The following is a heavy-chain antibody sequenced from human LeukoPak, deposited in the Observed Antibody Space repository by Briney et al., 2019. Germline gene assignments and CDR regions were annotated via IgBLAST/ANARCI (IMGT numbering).Heavy chain of an antibody. J-gene: IGHJ6*03. Sequence: GSLRLSCAASGFTFSRNVMHWVRQAPGKGLEWVALISYDGNNKFYADSVKGRFTISRGNSRNTLYLQMNSLRGEDAAVYSCARGGIPTGPYYYFYYMDVWGKGTAVTVSS. CDR1: GFTFSRNV. D-gene: IGHD3-10*01. CDR3: ARGGIPTGPYYYFYYMDV. V-gene: IGHV3-30*01. CDR2: ISYDGNNK.